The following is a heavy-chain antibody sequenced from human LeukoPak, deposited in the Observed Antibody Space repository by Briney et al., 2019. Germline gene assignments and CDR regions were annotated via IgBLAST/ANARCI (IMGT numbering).Heavy chain of an antibody. D-gene: IGHD3-22*01. J-gene: IGHJ4*02. Sequence: GGSLRLSCAASGFTFSSYGMNWVRQAPGKGLEWVSGISGSGGTTYYAVSVKGRFTISRDNSKNSLSLQVSSLRAEDTAVYYCAKNNGYYSDWGQGTLVTVSS. V-gene: IGHV3-23*01. CDR1: GFTFSSYG. CDR3: AKNNGYYSD. CDR2: ISGSGGTT.